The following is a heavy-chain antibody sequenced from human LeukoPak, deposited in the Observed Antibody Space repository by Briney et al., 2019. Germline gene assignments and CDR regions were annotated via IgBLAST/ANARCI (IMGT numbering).Heavy chain of an antibody. CDR2: ISSSSSYI. V-gene: IGHV3-21*01. CDR1: GFTFSSSD. CDR3: ARDPRPNIAAAGTFDY. J-gene: IGHJ4*02. Sequence: GGSLRLSCAASGFTFSSSDMNWVRQAPGKGLEWVSSISSSSSYIYYADSVKGRFTISRDNAKNSLYLQMNSLRAEDTAVYYCARDPRPNIAAAGTFDYWGQGTLVTVSS. D-gene: IGHD6-13*01.